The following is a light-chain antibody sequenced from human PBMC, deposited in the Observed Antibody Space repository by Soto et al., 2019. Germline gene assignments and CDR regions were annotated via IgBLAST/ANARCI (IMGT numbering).Light chain of an antibody. CDR3: QQSYSYHYT. Sequence: DIQLTQSPSSLSASVGDRFTITCRASHSISTYLNWYQQKPGKAPSLLIYTTSSLQSGVPSRFSGSGSGTDFTLTIGGLQPADFAIYYCQQSYSYHYTFDLGTKVDIK. V-gene: IGKV1-39*01. CDR2: TTS. CDR1: HSISTY. J-gene: IGKJ3*01.